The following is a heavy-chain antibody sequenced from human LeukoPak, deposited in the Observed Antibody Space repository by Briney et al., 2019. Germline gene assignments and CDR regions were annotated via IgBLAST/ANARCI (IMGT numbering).Heavy chain of an antibody. CDR1: GFTFSSYE. CDR3: AELGITMIGGV. J-gene: IGHJ6*04. CDR2: ISSSGSTI. Sequence: TGGSLRLSCAASGFTFSSYEMSWVCQAPGKGLEWVSYISSSGSTIYYADSVKGRFTISRDNAKNSLYLQMNSLRAEDTAVYYCAELGITMIGGVWGKGTTVTISS. D-gene: IGHD3-10*02. V-gene: IGHV3-48*03.